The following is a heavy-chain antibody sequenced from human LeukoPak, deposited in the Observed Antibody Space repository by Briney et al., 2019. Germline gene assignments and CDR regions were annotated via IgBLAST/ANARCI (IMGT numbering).Heavy chain of an antibody. Sequence: GGSLRLSCAASAFTFSSYGMHWVHQAPGKGLERVANIKQDGSEKYYVDSVNGRFTISRDNAKNSLYLQMNSLMGEETAVYYCARDGRYFVWNRSYYYYYYMDVWGKGTTVTVSS. J-gene: IGHJ6*03. V-gene: IGHV3-7*01. D-gene: IGHD3-9*01. CDR2: IKQDGSEK. CDR3: ARDGRYFVWNRSYYYYYYMDV. CDR1: AFTFSSYG.